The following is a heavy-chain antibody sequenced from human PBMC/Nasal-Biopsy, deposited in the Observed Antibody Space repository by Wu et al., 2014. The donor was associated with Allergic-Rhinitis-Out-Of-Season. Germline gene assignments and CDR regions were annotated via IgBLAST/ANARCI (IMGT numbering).Heavy chain of an antibody. J-gene: IGHJ4*02. CDR3: AKEDSGSRRIDN. CDR1: GFTFNNYD. D-gene: IGHD1-26*01. Sequence: RLSCAASGFTFNNYDMNWIRQAPGKGLEWVSSISGSGAYTYYTNSVKGRFTISRDNAKNSLYLHMSSLRVDDTGVYFCAKEDSGSRRIDNWGQGVRVTVSS. V-gene: IGHV3-23*01. CDR2: ISGSGAYT.